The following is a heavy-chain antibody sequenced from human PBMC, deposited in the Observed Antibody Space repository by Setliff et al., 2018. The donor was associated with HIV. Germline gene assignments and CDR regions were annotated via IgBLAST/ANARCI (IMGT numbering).Heavy chain of an antibody. CDR2: IFSSGTT. D-gene: IGHD2-15*01. J-gene: IGHJ6*03. CDR3: AREGWSDHYYYYMDV. CDR1: GGSISSYY. V-gene: IGHV4-4*07. Sequence: SETLSLTCSVSGGSISSYYWNWIRQPAGKGLEWIGRIFSSGTTNYNPSLQSRITMSVDTSKNQSSLKLNSVTAADTAVYYCAREGWSDHYYYYMDVWDKGTTVTVSS.